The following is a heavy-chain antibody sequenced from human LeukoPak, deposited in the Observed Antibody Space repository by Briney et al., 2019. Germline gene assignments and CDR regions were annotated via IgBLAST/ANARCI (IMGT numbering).Heavy chain of an antibody. V-gene: IGHV3-21*01. J-gene: IGHJ4*02. CDR2: ISSSSSYI. CDR3: ARGGQAGWSPHY. Sequence: GGSLRLSCAASGFTFSSYSMNWVRQAPGKGLEWVSSISSSSSYIYYADSLKGRFTISRDNAKNSLYLQMNSLRAEDTAVYYCARGGQAGWSPHYGGQGTRVTVSS. D-gene: IGHD6-19*01. CDR1: GFTFSSYS.